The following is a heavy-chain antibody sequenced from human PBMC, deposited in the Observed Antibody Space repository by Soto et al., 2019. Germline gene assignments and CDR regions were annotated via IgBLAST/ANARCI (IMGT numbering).Heavy chain of an antibody. CDR3: TRDRVAGIWGDAFDV. CDR2: INPYNANT. CDR1: GYTFTNHG. Sequence: QVQLVQSGTEVKKPGASVKVPCKTSGYTFTNHGINWVRQAPGQGLEWMGWINPYNANTNYAQKPQGRVTMTTDTSTTTAYMDLRSLTSDDTAVYYSTRDRVAGIWGDAFDVWGQGKVVTVSS. V-gene: IGHV1-18*04. J-gene: IGHJ3*01. D-gene: IGHD3-16*01.